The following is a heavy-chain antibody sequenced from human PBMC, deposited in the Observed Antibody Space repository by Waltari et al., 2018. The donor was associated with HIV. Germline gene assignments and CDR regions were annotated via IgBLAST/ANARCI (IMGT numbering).Heavy chain of an antibody. CDR3: TTDLGGYNVDY. V-gene: IGHV3-15*01. D-gene: IGHD5-12*01. CDR1: GFTFTDIW. CDR2: IKSKTHGETT. J-gene: IGHJ4*02. Sequence: EVRLVGSGGGLVKPGGSLRLSCAASGFTFTDIWMSWVRKAPGKGLGWVGRIKSKTHGETTDYAAPVKGRFSLSRDDSKNTLYLQMNSLKTEDTAVYYCTTDLGGYNVDYWGQGTLVTVSS.